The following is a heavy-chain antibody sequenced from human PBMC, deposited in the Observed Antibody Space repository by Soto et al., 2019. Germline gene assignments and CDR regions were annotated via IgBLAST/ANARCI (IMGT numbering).Heavy chain of an antibody. D-gene: IGHD6-19*01. CDR2: IYWDDDK. Sequence: QITLKESGPTLVKPTQTLTLTCTFSGFSLSSTRVAVGWIRQPPGKALEWLALIYWDDDKRYSPFLKSRLTIIKDPSKHMVVLTMTNMDPVDTATYYCSHTVVAGLGYYFDFWGQGTLVTVSS. CDR3: SHTVVAGLGYYFDF. J-gene: IGHJ4*02. CDR1: GFSLSSTRVA. V-gene: IGHV2-5*02.